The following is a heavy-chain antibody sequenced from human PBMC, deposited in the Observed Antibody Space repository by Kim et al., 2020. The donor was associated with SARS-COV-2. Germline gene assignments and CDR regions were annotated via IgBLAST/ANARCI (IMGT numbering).Heavy chain of an antibody. V-gene: IGHV5-51*01. CDR2: IYPGDSDT. CDR1: GYSFTSYW. Sequence: GESLKISCKGSGYSFTSYWIGWVRQMPGKGLEWMGIIYPGDSDTRYSPSFQGQVTISADKSISTAYLQWSSLKASDTAMYYCARPRSGSYYNVGSSDDAFDIWGQGTMVTVSS. CDR3: ARPRSGSYYNVGSSDDAFDI. J-gene: IGHJ3*02. D-gene: IGHD3-10*01.